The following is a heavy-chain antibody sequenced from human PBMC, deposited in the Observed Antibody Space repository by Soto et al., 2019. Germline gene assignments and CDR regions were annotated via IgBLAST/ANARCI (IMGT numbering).Heavy chain of an antibody. CDR2: INHSGST. J-gene: IGHJ6*02. CDR1: GGSFSGYY. Sequence: PSETLSLTCAVYGGSFSGYYWSWIRQPPGKGLEWIGEINHSGSTNYNPSLKSRVTISVDTSKNQFSLKLSSVTAADTAVYYCAGFRGGLTTVVAPPEMKYGMDVWGQGTTVTVSS. CDR3: AGFRGGLTTVVAPPEMKYGMDV. V-gene: IGHV4-34*01. D-gene: IGHD4-17*01.